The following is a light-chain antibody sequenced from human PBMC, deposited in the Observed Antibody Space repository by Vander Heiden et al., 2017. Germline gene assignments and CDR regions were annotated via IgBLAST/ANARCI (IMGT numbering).Light chain of an antibody. J-gene: IGKJ5*01. CDR2: SSS. CDR3: QQSYSTPIT. V-gene: IGKV1-39*01. CDR1: QSISTY. Sequence: IQMTQSPSSLSASVRDRVTISCRTSQSISTYLNWYQQKPGKAPNLLISSSSSLQSGVPARFSGSGSGTDFTLTISSLQAEDVATYYCQQSYSTPITFGQGTRVEIK.